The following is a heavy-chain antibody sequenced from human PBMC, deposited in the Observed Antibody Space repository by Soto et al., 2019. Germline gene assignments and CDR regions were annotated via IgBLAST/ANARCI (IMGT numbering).Heavy chain of an antibody. Sequence: SETLSLTCAVYGGSFSGYYWSWIRQPPGKGLEWIGEINHSGSTNYNPSLKSRVTISVGTSKNQFSLKLGSVTAAETVVYYCARGMNSFAGIVVVPAAMFYYYYYMDVWGKGTTVTVSS. J-gene: IGHJ6*03. V-gene: IGHV4-34*01. CDR3: ARGMNSFAGIVVVPAAMFYYYYYMDV. CDR2: INHSGST. CDR1: GGSFSGYY. D-gene: IGHD2-2*01.